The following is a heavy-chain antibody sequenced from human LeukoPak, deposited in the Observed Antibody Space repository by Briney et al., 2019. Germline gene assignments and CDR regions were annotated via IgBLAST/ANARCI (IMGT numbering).Heavy chain of an antibody. J-gene: IGHJ4*02. CDR2: ILGSGGST. CDR1: GFSFSNYA. D-gene: IGHD3-9*01. Sequence: GGSLRLSCAASGFSFSNYAMSWVRQAPGKGLEWVSAILGSGGSTYYADSVKGRFTVSRDNSKSTLYLQMNSLRAEDTALYYCAKWGDYDVLTGYYVPDYWGQGTLVTVSS. CDR3: AKWGDYDVLTGYYVPDY. V-gene: IGHV3-23*01.